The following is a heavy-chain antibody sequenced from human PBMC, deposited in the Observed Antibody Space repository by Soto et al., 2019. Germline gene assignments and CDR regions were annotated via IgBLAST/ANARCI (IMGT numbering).Heavy chain of an antibody. Sequence: PSETLSLTCAVYGGSFSGYYWSWIRQPPGKGLEWIGEINHSGSTNYNPSLKSRVTISVDTSKNQFSLKLSSVTAADTAVYYCARAQRIAVAGTENWFDPWGQGTLVTVSS. CDR1: GGSFSGYY. CDR3: ARAQRIAVAGTENWFDP. D-gene: IGHD6-19*01. V-gene: IGHV4-34*01. CDR2: INHSGST. J-gene: IGHJ5*02.